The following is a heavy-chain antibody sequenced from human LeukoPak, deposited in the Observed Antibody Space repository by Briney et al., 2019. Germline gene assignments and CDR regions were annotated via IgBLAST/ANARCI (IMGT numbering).Heavy chain of an antibody. V-gene: IGHV1-2*02. J-gene: IGHJ4*02. CDR3: ARDVHDYGGNSGFDY. CDR2: INPSSGDT. Sequence: ASAKVSCKASGYTFSDHYMHWVRQAPGQGLEWMGWINPSSGDTNYAQKFQGRVTMTRDTSISTAYMELSWLRADDTAIYYCARDVHDYGGNSGFDYWGQGSLVIVSS. D-gene: IGHD4-23*01. CDR1: GYTFSDHY.